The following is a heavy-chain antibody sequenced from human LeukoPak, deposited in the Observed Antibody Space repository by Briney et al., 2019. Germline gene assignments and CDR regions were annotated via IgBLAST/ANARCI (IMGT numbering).Heavy chain of an antibody. Sequence: SCKASGYTFTGYYMHWVRQAPGKGLEWVAVIWYDGSNKYYADSVKGRFTISRDNSKNTLYLQMNSLRAEDTAVYYCARDFEYYYDSSGPCGYWGQGTLVTVSS. V-gene: IGHV3-33*01. D-gene: IGHD3-22*01. J-gene: IGHJ4*02. CDR3: ARDFEYYYDSSGPCGY. CDR1: GYTFTGYY. CDR2: IWYDGSNK.